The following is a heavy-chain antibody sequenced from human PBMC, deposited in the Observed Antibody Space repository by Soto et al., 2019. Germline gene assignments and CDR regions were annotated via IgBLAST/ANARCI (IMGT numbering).Heavy chain of an antibody. CDR2: IYYSGST. D-gene: IGHD2-15*01. Sequence: SETLSLTCNVSGGSISSGGYYWSWIRQHPGKGLEWIGYIYYSGSTYYNPSLKSRVTISVDTSKNQFSLKLSSVTAADTAVYYCATYCSGGSCYDKNYFDYWGQGTLVTVSS. CDR1: GGSISSGGYY. CDR3: ATYCSGGSCYDKNYFDY. J-gene: IGHJ4*02. V-gene: IGHV4-31*03.